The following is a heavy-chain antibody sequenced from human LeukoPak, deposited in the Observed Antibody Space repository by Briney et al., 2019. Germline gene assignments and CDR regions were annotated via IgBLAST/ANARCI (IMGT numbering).Heavy chain of an antibody. V-gene: IGHV3-23*01. CDR2: ISGSGGST. CDR3: AKARLYSSVDY. D-gene: IGHD6-19*01. J-gene: IGHJ4*02. Sequence: GGSLRLSCAASGFTFSRYAMSGVREAPGKGLGWVSAISGSGGSTYYADSVKGRFTISRDNSKNTLYLQMNSLRAEDTAVYYCAKARLYSSVDYWGQGTLVTVSS. CDR1: GFTFSRYA.